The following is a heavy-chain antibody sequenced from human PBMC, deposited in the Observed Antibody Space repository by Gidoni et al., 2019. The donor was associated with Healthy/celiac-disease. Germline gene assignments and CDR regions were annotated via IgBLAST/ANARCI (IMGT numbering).Heavy chain of an antibody. D-gene: IGHD3-22*01. J-gene: IGHJ6*02. CDR2: ISSSSSTI. Sequence: EVQLVESGGGLVQPGGSLRLSCAASGFTFSSYSMNWVRQAPGKGLEGVSYISSSSSTIYYADSVKGRFTISRDDAKNSLYLQMNSLRAEDTAVYYCAREGYDSSGSRTYGMDVWGQGTTVTVSS. CDR1: GFTFSSYS. V-gene: IGHV3-48*01. CDR3: AREGYDSSGSRTYGMDV.